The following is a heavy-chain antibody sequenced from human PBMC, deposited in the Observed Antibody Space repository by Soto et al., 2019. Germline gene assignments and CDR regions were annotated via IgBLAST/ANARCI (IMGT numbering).Heavy chain of an antibody. CDR1: GFSLSNARMG. J-gene: IGHJ4*02. D-gene: IGHD6-19*01. CDR2: IFSNDEK. V-gene: IGHV2-26*01. Sequence: QVTLKESGPGLVKPTETLTLTCTVSGFSLSNARMGVSWIRQPPGKALEWLAHIFSNDEKSYSTSLKSRLTISKDTSKSQVVLTMTNMDPVDTATYYCARIVDSGWYEIEDWGQGTLVTVSS. CDR3: ARIVDSGWYEIED.